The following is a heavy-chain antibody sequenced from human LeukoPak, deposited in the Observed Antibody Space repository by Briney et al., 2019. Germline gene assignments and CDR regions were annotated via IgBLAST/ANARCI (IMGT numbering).Heavy chain of an antibody. J-gene: IGHJ4*02. V-gene: IGHV3-66*01. CDR3: ARDPGYSYGLDY. D-gene: IGHD5-18*01. CDR1: GFTVSSNY. Sequence: GGSLRLSCAASGFTVSSNYMSWVRQAPGKGLEWVSIFYRGGSTYYADSVKGRFTISRDNSKNTLYLQMNSLRADDTAVYYCARDPGYSYGLDYWGQGTLVTVSS. CDR2: FYRGGST.